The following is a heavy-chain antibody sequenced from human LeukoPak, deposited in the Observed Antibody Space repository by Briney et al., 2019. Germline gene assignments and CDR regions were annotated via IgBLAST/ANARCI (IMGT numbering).Heavy chain of an antibody. CDR1: GFTVSSNY. D-gene: IGHD2-15*01. Sequence: PGGSLRLSCAASGFTVSSNYMSWVRQAPGKGLEWVSVIYSGDSTYYADSMKGRFTISRDNSKNTLYLQMNSLRAEDTAVYYCARHGVHSDAFDIWGQGTMVTVSS. CDR2: IYSGDST. CDR3: ARHGVHSDAFDI. V-gene: IGHV3-53*01. J-gene: IGHJ3*02.